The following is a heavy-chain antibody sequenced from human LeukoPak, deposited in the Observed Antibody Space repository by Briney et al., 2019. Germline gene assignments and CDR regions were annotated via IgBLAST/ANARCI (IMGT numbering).Heavy chain of an antibody. J-gene: IGHJ4*02. V-gene: IGHV4-61*02. CDR2: IYTSGST. Sequence: PSETLSLTCTVSGGSISSGSYYWSWIRQPAGKGLEWIGRIYTSGSTNYNPSLESRVTISVDTSKNQFSLKLSSVTAADTAVYYCARLAAVTQSPYFDYWGQGTLVTVSS. D-gene: IGHD4-17*01. CDR3: ARLAAVTQSPYFDY. CDR1: GGSISSGSYY.